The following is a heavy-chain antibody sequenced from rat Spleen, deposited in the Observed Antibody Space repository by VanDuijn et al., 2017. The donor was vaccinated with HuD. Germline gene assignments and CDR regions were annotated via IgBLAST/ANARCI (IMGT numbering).Heavy chain of an antibody. J-gene: IGHJ2*01. CDR3: ARLPYYYDGSYYYYFDY. Sequence: EVQLVESGGGLVQPGRSMKVSCVALGFTFSNSYMAWVRQAPTKGLEWVASISPGGGNTYYRDSVKGRLTISRDNTKSTLYLQMDSLRSEDTATYYCARLPYYYDGSYYYYFDYWGQGVMVTVSS. V-gene: IGHV5-25*01. D-gene: IGHD1-12*02. CDR2: ISPGGGNT. CDR1: GFTFSNSY.